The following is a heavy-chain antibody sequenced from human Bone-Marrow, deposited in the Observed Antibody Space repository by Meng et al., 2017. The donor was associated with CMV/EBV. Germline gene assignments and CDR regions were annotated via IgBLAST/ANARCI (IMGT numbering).Heavy chain of an antibody. J-gene: IGHJ6*02. V-gene: IGHV3-30*04. CDR3: ARDTYQRAFYSSSDYYYYGMDV. D-gene: IGHD6-6*01. Sequence: GESLKISCTASGFMFRNYAMSWVRQAPGKGLEWVAVISYDGSNKYYADSVKGRFTISRDNSKNTLYLQMNSLRAEDTAVYYCARDTYQRAFYSSSDYYYYGMDVWGQGTTVTVSS. CDR2: ISYDGSNK. CDR1: GFMFRNYA.